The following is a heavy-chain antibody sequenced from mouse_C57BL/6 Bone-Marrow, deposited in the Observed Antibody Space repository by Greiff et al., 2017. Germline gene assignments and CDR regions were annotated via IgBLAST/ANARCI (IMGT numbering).Heavy chain of an antibody. CDR3: ARGSFYYYGSSGGY. Sequence: EVKLQESGGGLVQPGESLKLSCESNEYEFPSHDMSWVRKTPEKRLELVAAINSDGGSTYYPDTMERRFIISRDNTKKTLYLQMSSLRSEDTALYYCARGSFYYYGSSGGYWGQGTTLTVSS. CDR2: INSDGGST. D-gene: IGHD1-1*01. CDR1: EYEFPSHD. J-gene: IGHJ2*01. V-gene: IGHV5-2*01.